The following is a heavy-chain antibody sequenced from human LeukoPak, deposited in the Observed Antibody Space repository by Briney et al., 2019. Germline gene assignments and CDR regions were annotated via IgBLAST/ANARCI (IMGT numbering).Heavy chain of an antibody. CDR1: GGSISSSSYY. CDR2: IYYSGST. CDR3: ARGSIVVVPAANYGMDV. Sequence: SETLSLTCTVSGGSISSSSYYWGWIRQPPGKGLEWIGSIYYSGSTYYNPSLKSRVTISVDTSKNQFSLKLSSVTAADTAVYYCARGSIVVVPAANYGMDVWGQGTTVTVSS. J-gene: IGHJ6*02. D-gene: IGHD2-2*01. V-gene: IGHV4-39*07.